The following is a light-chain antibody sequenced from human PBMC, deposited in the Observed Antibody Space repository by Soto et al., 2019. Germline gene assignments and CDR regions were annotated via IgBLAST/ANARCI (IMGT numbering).Light chain of an antibody. Sequence: DIVMTQYPDSLAVSLGERATINCKSSQSVLNTSYKRNLLTWYQQKPGQPPKLIIYWASIRESGVPDRFSGSGSGTDFTLTISSIQAEDVAVYYCQQYYTTPLTFGQGTTVEIK. CDR1: QSVLNTSYKRNL. CDR3: QQYYTTPLT. CDR2: WAS. J-gene: IGKJ1*01. V-gene: IGKV4-1*01.